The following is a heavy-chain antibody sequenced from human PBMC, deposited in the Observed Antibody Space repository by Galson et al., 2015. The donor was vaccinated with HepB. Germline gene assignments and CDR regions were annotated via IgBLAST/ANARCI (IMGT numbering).Heavy chain of an antibody. D-gene: IGHD2-21*02. Sequence: SVKVSCKVSGYILSELSIHWIRLAPGEGLEWMGGFGPEDGDIIYTQKFQGRVNMTEDTSIDTAYMELSGLRYEDTAVYYCAADHLAHCAIHDCYDFDYWGQGTLVPVSS. J-gene: IGHJ4*02. CDR2: FGPEDGDI. CDR3: AADHLAHCAIHDCYDFDY. CDR1: GYILSELS. V-gene: IGHV1-24*01.